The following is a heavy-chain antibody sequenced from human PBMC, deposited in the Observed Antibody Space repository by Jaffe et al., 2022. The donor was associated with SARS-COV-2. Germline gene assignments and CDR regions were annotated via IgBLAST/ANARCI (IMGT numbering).Heavy chain of an antibody. V-gene: IGHV1-2*02. CDR3: ARGTHSRSILSSARY. D-gene: IGHD6-19*01. Sequence: QVQLVQSGAEVKKPGASVKVSCKASGYTFTGYYMHWVRQAPGQGLEWMGWINPNSGGTNYAQKFQGRVTMTRDTSISTAYMELSRLRSDDTAVYYCARGTHSRSILSSARYWGQGTLVTVSS. J-gene: IGHJ4*02. CDR2: INPNSGGT. CDR1: GYTFTGYY.